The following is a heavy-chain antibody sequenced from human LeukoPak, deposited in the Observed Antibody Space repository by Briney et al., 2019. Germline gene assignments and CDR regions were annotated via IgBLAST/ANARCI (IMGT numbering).Heavy chain of an antibody. CDR3: ARGIIYYYYMDV. CDR2: INPNSGGT. Sequence: ASVKVSCKASGYTFTGYYIHWVRQAPGQGLEWMGWINPNSGGTNYAQKFQGRITMTGDTSISTAYMELSRLASDDTAVYYCARGIIYYYYMDVWGKGTTVTVSS. CDR1: GYTFTGYY. V-gene: IGHV1-2*02. J-gene: IGHJ6*03.